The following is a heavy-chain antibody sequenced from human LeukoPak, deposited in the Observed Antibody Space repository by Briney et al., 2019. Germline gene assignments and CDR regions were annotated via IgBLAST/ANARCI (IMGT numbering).Heavy chain of an antibody. CDR2: IYYSGGT. Sequence: SETLSLTCTVSGGSISPYYRSWIRQPPGKGLEWIGYIYYSGGTNYNPSLKSRVTISVDTSKNQFSLRLSSVTAADTAVYYCARARGYCSSTSCSLDFGYWGQGTLVTVSS. D-gene: IGHD2-2*01. V-gene: IGHV4-59*01. CDR3: ARARGYCSSTSCSLDFGY. J-gene: IGHJ4*02. CDR1: GGSISPYY.